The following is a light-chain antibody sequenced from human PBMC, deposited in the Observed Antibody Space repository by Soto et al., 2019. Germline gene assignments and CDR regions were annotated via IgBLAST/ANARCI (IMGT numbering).Light chain of an antibody. CDR2: KAS. Sequence: DIQMTQSPSTLSASVGDRVIIICRASQSISSWLAWYQQKPGKAPKLLIYKASSLESGVPSRFSGSGSGTEFTLSISSLQPDDFATYYCQQYNSASRTFGQGTKVDIK. CDR1: QSISSW. J-gene: IGKJ1*01. V-gene: IGKV1-5*03. CDR3: QQYNSASRT.